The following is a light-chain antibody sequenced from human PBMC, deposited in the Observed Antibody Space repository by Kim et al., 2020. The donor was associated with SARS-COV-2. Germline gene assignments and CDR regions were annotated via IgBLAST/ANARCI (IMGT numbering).Light chain of an antibody. Sequence: ASVGDRVTIPCRASQDISSYLAWYQQKPGKAPELLIYAASALQSGVPSRFSGSGSGTDFTLTISSLQPEDFATYYCQQLNSYPRTFGQGTKVDIK. CDR1: QDISSY. CDR2: AAS. V-gene: IGKV1-9*01. CDR3: QQLNSYPRT. J-gene: IGKJ1*01.